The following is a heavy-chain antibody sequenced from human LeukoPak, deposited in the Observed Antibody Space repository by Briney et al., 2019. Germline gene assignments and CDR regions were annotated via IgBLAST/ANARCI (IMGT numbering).Heavy chain of an antibody. CDR2: IKQDGSEK. Sequence: PGGPLRLSCAASGFTFSSYWMSWVRQAPGKGLEWVANIKQDGSEKYYVDSVKGRFTISRDNAKNSLYLQMNSLRAEDTAVYYCARGSVVVVIYHSSAFSQKPNDAFDIWGQGTMVTVSS. D-gene: IGHD3-22*01. V-gene: IGHV3-7*01. J-gene: IGHJ3*02. CDR1: GFTFSSYW. CDR3: ARGSVVVVIYHSSAFSQKPNDAFDI.